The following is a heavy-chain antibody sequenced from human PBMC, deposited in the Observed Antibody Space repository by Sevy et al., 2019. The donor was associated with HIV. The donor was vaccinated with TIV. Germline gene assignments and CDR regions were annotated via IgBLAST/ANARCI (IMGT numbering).Heavy chain of an antibody. CDR3: ARGSYDFWSGYYKAVDY. V-gene: IGHV1-18*01. D-gene: IGHD3-3*01. CDR2: ISAYNGNT. CDR1: GYTFTSYG. J-gene: IGHJ4*02. Sequence: ASVKVSCKASGYTFTSYGISWVRQAPGQGLEWMGWISAYNGNTNYAQKLQGRVTMTTDTSTSTAYMELRSLRSDDTAVYYCARGSYDFWSGYYKAVDYWGQGTLVTVSS.